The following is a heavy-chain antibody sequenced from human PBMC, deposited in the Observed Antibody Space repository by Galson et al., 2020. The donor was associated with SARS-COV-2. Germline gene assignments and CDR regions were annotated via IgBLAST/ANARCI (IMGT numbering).Heavy chain of an antibody. CDR2: ISYDGSNK. J-gene: IGHJ5*02. Sequence: GESLKISCAASGFTFSSYAMHWVRQAPGKGLEWVAVISYDGSNKYYADSVKGRFTISRDNSKNTLYLQMNSLRAEDTAVYYCARELVGAANWFDPWGQGTLVTVSS. D-gene: IGHD1-26*01. CDR1: GFTFSSYA. CDR3: ARELVGAANWFDP. V-gene: IGHV3-30*04.